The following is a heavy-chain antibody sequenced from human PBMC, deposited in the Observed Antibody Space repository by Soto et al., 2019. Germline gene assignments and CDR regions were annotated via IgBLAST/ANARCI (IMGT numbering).Heavy chain of an antibody. CDR2: IWYDGNKK. D-gene: IGHD3-22*01. V-gene: IGHV3-33*03. J-gene: IGHJ4*02. CDR3: VVDTSGLLDY. CDR1: GFAFSSYG. Sequence: GGSLRLSCAASGFAFSSYGMHWVRQAPGKGLEWVAVIWYDGNKKYYGDSVRGRFTISRDNSKNTLYLEMNSLRAEDTALYYCVVDTSGLLDYWGQGTLVTVSS.